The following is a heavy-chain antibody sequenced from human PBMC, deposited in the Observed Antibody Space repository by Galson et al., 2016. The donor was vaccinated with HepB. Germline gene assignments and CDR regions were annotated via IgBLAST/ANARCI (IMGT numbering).Heavy chain of an antibody. V-gene: IGHV3-9*01. D-gene: IGHD3-9*01. CDR2: ISWDGTNI. CDR1: GFKLSHYA. CDR3: VKQTGYYYEEALHI. Sequence: SLRLSCAASGFKLSHYAMHWVRQGPDKGLEWVAGISWDGTNIAYADSVRGRFTISRDNSRSTLYLQMNSLRAEDTAIYYCVKQTGYYYEEALHIWGQGTMVTVSS. J-gene: IGHJ3*02.